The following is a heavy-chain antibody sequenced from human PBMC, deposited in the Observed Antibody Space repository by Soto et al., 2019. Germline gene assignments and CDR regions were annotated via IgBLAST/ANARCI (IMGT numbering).Heavy chain of an antibody. Sequence: QVRLVQPGAEVKRPGASVRVSCKASGYTFTNYGITWVRQVPGQGLEWMGWASAYNRNTNYAQKFEDRVIMTTDTSTGTAHMELRSLRYDDTALYFCARERQWEPLLYWGQGTLVTVSS. V-gene: IGHV1-18*01. CDR1: GYTFTNYG. CDR3: ARERQWEPLLY. D-gene: IGHD1-26*01. CDR2: ASAYNRNT. J-gene: IGHJ4*02.